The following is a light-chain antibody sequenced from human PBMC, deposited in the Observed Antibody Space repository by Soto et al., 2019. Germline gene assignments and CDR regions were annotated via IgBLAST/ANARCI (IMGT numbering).Light chain of an antibody. CDR1: QSVRSSY. Sequence: TQSPPTLSASVGDRVTLSCRASQSVRSSYLAWYQQKPGQAPRLLIYGASSRATGIPDRFSGSGSGTDFTLTISRLEPQDFAVYYCQQYGSSPRTFGQGTKVDIK. CDR2: GAS. J-gene: IGKJ1*01. CDR3: QQYGSSPRT. V-gene: IGKV3-20*01.